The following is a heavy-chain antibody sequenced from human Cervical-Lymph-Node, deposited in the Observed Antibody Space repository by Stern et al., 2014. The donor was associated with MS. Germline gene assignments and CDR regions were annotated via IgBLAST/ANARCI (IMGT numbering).Heavy chain of an antibody. CDR1: GYLFDDYW. J-gene: IGHJ4*02. D-gene: IGHD5-12*01. CDR3: ARSPATPSGYDRFDY. Sequence: EVQLVESGAEVKKPGESLKISCEASGYLFDDYWIGWVRQMSGRGLELVAIIFPRDSNTRYSPSVQGQVTISADKSLRTAYLQWSSRKASATAMYYWARSPATPSGYDRFDYWGQGALVTVSS. CDR2: IFPRDSNT. V-gene: IGHV5-51*03.